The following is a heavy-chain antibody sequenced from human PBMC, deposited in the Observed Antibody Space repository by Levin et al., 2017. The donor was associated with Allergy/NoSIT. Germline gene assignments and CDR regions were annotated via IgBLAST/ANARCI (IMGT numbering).Heavy chain of an antibody. V-gene: IGHV3-21*01. CDR1: GFTLSSYS. Sequence: AGGSLRLSCTASGFTLSSYSMNWVRQAPGKGLEWVASISSGSTYIHYADSMKGRFTISRDNAKNSLYLQMNSLKFEDTAVYYCARDDYSYSRWDLWGQGPRVTVSS. J-gene: IGHJ4*02. D-gene: IGHD4-11*01. CDR3: ARDDYSYSRWDL. CDR2: ISSGSTYI.